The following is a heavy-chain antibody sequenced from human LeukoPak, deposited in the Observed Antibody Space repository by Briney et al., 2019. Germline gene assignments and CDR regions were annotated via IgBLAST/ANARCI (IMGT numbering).Heavy chain of an antibody. Sequence: AASVKVCCKASGYTFTGYYMHWVRQAPGQGLEWMGWISAYNGNTNYAQKLQGRVTMTTDTSTSTAYMELRSLRSDDTAVYYCARNSHGYSSGWLQFNFDYWGQGTLVTVSS. V-gene: IGHV1-18*04. D-gene: IGHD6-19*01. J-gene: IGHJ4*02. CDR2: ISAYNGNT. CDR1: GYTFTGYY. CDR3: ARNSHGYSSGWLQFNFDY.